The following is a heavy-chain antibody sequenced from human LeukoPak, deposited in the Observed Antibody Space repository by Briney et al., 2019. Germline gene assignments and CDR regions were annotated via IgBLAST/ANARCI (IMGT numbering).Heavy chain of an antibody. J-gene: IGHJ4*02. V-gene: IGHV3-23*01. CDR1: GFTFSSYA. Sequence: GGSLRLSCAASGFTFSSYAMSWVRQAPGKGLEWVSAISGSGGSTYYADSVKGRFTISRDNSKNTLYLQMNSLRAEDTAVYYCAKDYEYCSSTSCGVVSGDYWGQGTLVTVSS. D-gene: IGHD2-2*01. CDR2: ISGSGGST. CDR3: AKDYEYCSSTSCGVVSGDY.